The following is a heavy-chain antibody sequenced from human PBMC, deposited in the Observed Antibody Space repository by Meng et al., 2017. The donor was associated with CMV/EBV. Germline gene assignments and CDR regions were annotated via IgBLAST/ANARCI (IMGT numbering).Heavy chain of an antibody. CDR3: ARESMVRGED. Sequence: VPRQQVGAGLLKPSETLSLTCAVYGGSFSGYYWSSIRQPPGKGLEWIGEINHSGSTNYNPSLKSRVTISVDTSKNQFSLKLSSVTAADTAVYYCARESMVRGEDWGQGTLVTVSS. J-gene: IGHJ4*02. V-gene: IGHV4-34*01. CDR2: INHSGST. D-gene: IGHD3-10*01. CDR1: GGSFSGYY.